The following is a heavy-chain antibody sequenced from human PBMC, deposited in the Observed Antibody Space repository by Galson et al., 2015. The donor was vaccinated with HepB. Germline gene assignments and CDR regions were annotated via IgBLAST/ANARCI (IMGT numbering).Heavy chain of an antibody. D-gene: IGHD3-9*01. CDR1: GFTFSSYG. Sequence: SLRLSCAASGFTFSSYGMHWVRQAPGKGLEWVAVIWYDGSNKYYADSVKGRFTISRDNSKNTLYLQMNSLRAEDTAVYYCASGLRYFDWALTGWGQGTLVTVSS. CDR3: ASGLRYFDWALTG. V-gene: IGHV3-33*01. J-gene: IGHJ4*02. CDR2: IWYDGSNK.